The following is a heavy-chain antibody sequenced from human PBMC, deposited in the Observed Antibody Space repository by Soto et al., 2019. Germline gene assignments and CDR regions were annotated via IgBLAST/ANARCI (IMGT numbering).Heavy chain of an antibody. CDR2: ISYDGSNK. CDR3: ARDLQFGIQLPVDY. D-gene: IGHD5-18*01. CDR1: GFTFSSYA. J-gene: IGHJ4*02. Sequence: QVQLVESGGGVVQPGRSLRLSCAASGFTFSSYAMHWVRQAPGKGLEWVAVISYDGSNKYYADSVKGRFTISRDNSKNTLYLQMNSLRAEDTAVYYCARDLQFGIQLPVDYWGQGTLVTVSS. V-gene: IGHV3-30-3*01.